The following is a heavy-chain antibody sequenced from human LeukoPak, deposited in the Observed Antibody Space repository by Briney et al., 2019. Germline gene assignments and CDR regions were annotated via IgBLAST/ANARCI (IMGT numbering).Heavy chain of an antibody. CDR3: ARAIAVDY. CDR2: INPNSGGT. CDR1: GYTFTSYG. Sequence: ASVKVSCKASGYTFTSYGISWVRQAPGQGLEWMGWINPNSGGTNYAQEFQGRVTMTRDTSISTAYMELSRLRSDDTAVYYCARAIAVDYWGQGTLVTVSS. J-gene: IGHJ4*02. D-gene: IGHD6-13*01. V-gene: IGHV1-2*02.